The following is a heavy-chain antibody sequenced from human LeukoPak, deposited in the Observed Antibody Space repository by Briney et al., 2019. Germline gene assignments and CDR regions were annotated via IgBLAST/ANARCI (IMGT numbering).Heavy chain of an antibody. V-gene: IGHV3-15*01. CDR1: GFTFSNAW. J-gene: IGHJ4*02. CDR3: AKDRMNSSGLPLDY. Sequence: PGGSLRLSCAASGFTFSNAWMSWVRQAPGKRLEWVGRIKSKVNGETIDYAAPVKGAFTISRDDSKNTLYLQMNSLRAEDTAVYYCAKDRMNSSGLPLDYWGQGTLVTVSS. CDR2: IKSKVNGETI. D-gene: IGHD6-25*01.